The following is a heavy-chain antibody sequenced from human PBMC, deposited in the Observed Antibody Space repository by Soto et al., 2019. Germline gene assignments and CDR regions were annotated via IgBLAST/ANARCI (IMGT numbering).Heavy chain of an antibody. J-gene: IGHJ6*02. D-gene: IGHD7-27*01. V-gene: IGHV3-23*01. CDR3: AEDFLQEWGQEYYYGMDV. CDR2: ISGSGDRT. CDR1: GFTLSDYA. Sequence: EVQVLESGGGFVQPGGSLRLSCAASGFTLSDYAMTWVRQGAGKGLEWVSAISGSGDRTYYTDSVKGRFTISRDKSKNKLYLERNGLRAEDTAINYCAEDFLQEWGQEYYYGMDVWGQGTTCTVS.